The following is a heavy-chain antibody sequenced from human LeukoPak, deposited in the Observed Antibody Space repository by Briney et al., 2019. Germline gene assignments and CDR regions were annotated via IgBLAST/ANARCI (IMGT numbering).Heavy chain of an antibody. D-gene: IGHD4-17*01. CDR2: IYYSGST. Sequence: PSETLSLTCTVSGGSISSGGYYWSWIRQHPGKGLEWIGYIYYSGSTNYNPSLKSRVTISVDSSRTHFSLKLSSVTAADTAVYYCARGYGDYYFDYWGQGTLVTVSS. CDR3: ARGYGDYYFDY. CDR1: GGSISSGGYY. J-gene: IGHJ4*02. V-gene: IGHV4-61*03.